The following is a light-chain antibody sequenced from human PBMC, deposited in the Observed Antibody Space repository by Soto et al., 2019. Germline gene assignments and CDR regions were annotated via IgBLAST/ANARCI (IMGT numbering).Light chain of an antibody. CDR1: QSVSRN. Sequence: EIVLTQSPAILSLSPGERATLSCRASQSVSRNLAWYQQKLGQAPRLLIYDASNRATGIPARFSGSGSGTDFTLTISSLEPEDYATYYCQQHNSFPRSFGQGTKLEIK. J-gene: IGKJ2*01. V-gene: IGKV3-11*01. CDR2: DAS. CDR3: QQHNSFPRS.